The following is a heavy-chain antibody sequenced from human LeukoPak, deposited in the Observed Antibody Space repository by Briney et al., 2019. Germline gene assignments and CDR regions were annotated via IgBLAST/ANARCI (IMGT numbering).Heavy chain of an antibody. CDR3: ARLTPSGSNSFDY. CDR2: IFPGDSDT. CDR1: AYNFANFC. Sequence: SLQFSSKASAYNFANFCICCVRQLPGKGLVYMGIIFPGDSDTRYGPSSQGQVTISADKSSSTAFLQWSSLKASDTAMYYCARLTPSGSNSFDYWGQGTLVTVSS. D-gene: IGHD3-10*01. V-gene: IGHV5-51*01. J-gene: IGHJ4*02.